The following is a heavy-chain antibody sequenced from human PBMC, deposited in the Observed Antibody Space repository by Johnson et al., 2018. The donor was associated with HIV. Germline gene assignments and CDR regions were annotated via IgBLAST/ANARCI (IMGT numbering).Heavy chain of an antibody. Sequence: QVQLVESGGGVVQPGGSLRLSCAASGFTFSSYGMHWVRQAPGKGLEWVAVISYDGSNKYYADSVKGRFTIPRDNSKNTLYLQMNSLRAEDTAVYYCAKDLYYYDSSGSVGAFDIWGQGTMVTVSS. CDR3: AKDLYYYDSSGSVGAFDI. V-gene: IGHV3-30*19. J-gene: IGHJ3*02. CDR2: ISYDGSNK. D-gene: IGHD3-22*01. CDR1: GFTFSSYG.